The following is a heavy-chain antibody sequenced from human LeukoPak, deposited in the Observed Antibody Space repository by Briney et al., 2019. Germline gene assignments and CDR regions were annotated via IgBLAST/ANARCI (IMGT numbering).Heavy chain of an antibody. Sequence: SETLSLTCTVSGGSISSYYWSWIRQPAGKGLEWIGRIYTSGSTNYNPSLKSRVTMSVDTSKNQFSLKLSSVTAADTAVYYCASSIYHIVVVPAAMGMAFDYWGQGTLVTVSS. J-gene: IGHJ4*02. D-gene: IGHD2-2*01. V-gene: IGHV4-4*07. CDR3: ASSIYHIVVVPAAMGMAFDY. CDR2: IYTSGST. CDR1: GGSISSYY.